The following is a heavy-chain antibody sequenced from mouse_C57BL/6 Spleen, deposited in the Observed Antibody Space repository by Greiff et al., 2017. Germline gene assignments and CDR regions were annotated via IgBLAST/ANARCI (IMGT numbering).Heavy chain of an antibody. D-gene: IGHD2-1*01. CDR3: ARGGLLYDAMDY. CDR2: FHPYNDDT. Sequence: QVHVKQSGAELVKPGASVKMSCKASGYTFTTYPIEWMKQNHGKSLEWIGNFHPYNDDTKYNEKFKGKATLTVEKSSSTVYLELSRLTSDDSAVYYCARGGLLYDAMDYWGQGTSVTVSS. V-gene: IGHV1-47*01. CDR1: GYTFTTYP. J-gene: IGHJ4*01.